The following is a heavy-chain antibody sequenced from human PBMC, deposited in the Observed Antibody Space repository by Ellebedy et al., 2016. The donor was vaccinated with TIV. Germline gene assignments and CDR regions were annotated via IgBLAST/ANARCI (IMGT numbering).Heavy chain of an antibody. Sequence: GESLKISCAASGFTFRNYAMTWVRQAPGKRLEWVSVVSGSGEKTYYADSVKGRFTISRDNSRNSAYLEMNSLRAEDSGVYYCVRWGDYEGWDLWGQGTLATVSS. V-gene: IGHV3-23*01. CDR1: GFTFRNYA. CDR2: VSGSGEKT. J-gene: IGHJ5*02. CDR3: VRWGDYEGWDL. D-gene: IGHD3-22*01.